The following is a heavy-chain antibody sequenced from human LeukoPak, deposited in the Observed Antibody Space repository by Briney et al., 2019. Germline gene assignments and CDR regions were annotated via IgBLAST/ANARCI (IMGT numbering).Heavy chain of an antibody. CDR1: GGSISSYY. Sequence: PSETLSLTCTVSGGSISSYYWSWIRQPPGKGLEWIGYIYYTGSTNYNPSLKGRVTISVDTSKNQFSLKLSSVTAADTAVYYCARDNVVYYYMDVWGKGTTVTVSS. V-gene: IGHV4-59*01. J-gene: IGHJ6*03. CDR2: IYYTGST. CDR3: ARDNVVYYYMDV.